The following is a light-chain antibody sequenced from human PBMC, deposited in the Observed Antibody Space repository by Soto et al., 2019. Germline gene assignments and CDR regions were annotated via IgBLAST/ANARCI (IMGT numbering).Light chain of an antibody. CDR2: NDH. J-gene: IGLJ3*02. CDR3: AVWDVSLTAWV. CDR1: NSNVGIET. Sequence: QSALTQPPSASGTPGQRLTISCSGSNSNVGIETVCWFQHLPGTAPKLLIYNDHQRPSGVPDRFSGSKSGTSASLAISGLQSEDEADYYCAVWDVSLTAWVFGGGTKVTVL. V-gene: IGLV1-44*01.